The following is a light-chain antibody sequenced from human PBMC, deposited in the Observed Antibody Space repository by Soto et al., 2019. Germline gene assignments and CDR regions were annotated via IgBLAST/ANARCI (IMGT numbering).Light chain of an antibody. CDR1: SSDIGRYDY. CDR3: GSYTSATTWV. J-gene: IGLJ3*02. Sequence: QSALTQPASMSGSPGQSITISCTGTSSDIGRYDYVSWYQQLPGTAPKLMIYRVINRPSGVSDRFSGSKSGNSASLSISGLQPDDEATYFCGSYTSATTWVFGGGTKLTVL. V-gene: IGLV2-14*03. CDR2: RVI.